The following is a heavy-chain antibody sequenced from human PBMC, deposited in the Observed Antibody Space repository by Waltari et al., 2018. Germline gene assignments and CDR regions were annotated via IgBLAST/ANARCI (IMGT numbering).Heavy chain of an antibody. Sequence: QVQLVQSGAEVKKPGSSVKVSCKASGGTFSSYTISWVRQAPGQGLEWMGRIIPILGIANYAQKVQDRVTITADKSTSTAYMELSSLRSEDTAVYYCARDQGAYCGCDCYPYYFDYWGHGTLVTVSS. CDR3: ARDQGAYCGCDCYPYYFDY. CDR1: GGTFSSYT. J-gene: IGHJ4*01. D-gene: IGHD2-21*02. V-gene: IGHV1-69*08. CDR2: IIPILGIA.